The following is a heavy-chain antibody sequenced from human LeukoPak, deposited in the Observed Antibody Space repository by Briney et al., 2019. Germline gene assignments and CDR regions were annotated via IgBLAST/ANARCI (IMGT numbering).Heavy chain of an antibody. J-gene: IGHJ4*02. CDR2: IKQDGSEK. CDR3: ARNIGDY. Sequence: PGGSLRLSCAASGFSFSMYWMTWVRQAPGKGLERVAKIKQDGSEKNYVDSVKGRSTISRDNAKNSLSLQMDSLRADNTALYYCARNIGDYWGQGTLVTVSS. V-gene: IGHV3-7*04. CDR1: GFSFSMYW. D-gene: IGHD2/OR15-2a*01.